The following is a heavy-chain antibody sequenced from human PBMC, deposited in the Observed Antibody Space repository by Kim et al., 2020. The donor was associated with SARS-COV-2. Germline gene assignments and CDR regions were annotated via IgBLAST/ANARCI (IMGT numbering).Heavy chain of an antibody. D-gene: IGHD3-22*01. J-gene: IGHJ4*02. Sequence: GGSLRLSCAASGFTFSSYAMSWVRQAPGKGLEWVSGISGNGGRTYYTDSAKGRFTISRDNSKSTLDLQMNSLRAEDTAVYYCAKGGYFDISGSYFFEFWGQGSLVTVSS. CDR1: GFTFSSYA. V-gene: IGHV3-23*01. CDR2: ISGNGGRT. CDR3: AKGGYFDISGSYFFEF.